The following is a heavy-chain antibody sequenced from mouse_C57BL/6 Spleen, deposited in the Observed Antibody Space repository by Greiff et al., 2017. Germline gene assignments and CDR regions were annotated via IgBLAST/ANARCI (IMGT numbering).Heavy chain of an antibody. Sequence: VQLQQPGAELVRPGTSVKLSCKASGYTFTSYWMHWVKQRPGQGLEWIGVIDPSDSYTNYNQKFKGKATLTVDTSSSTAYMQLSSLTSEDSAVYYCARPHYYGSSAWFAYWGQGTLVTVSA. CDR2: IDPSDSYT. V-gene: IGHV1-59*01. J-gene: IGHJ3*01. CDR1: GYTFTSYW. CDR3: ARPHYYGSSAWFAY. D-gene: IGHD1-1*01.